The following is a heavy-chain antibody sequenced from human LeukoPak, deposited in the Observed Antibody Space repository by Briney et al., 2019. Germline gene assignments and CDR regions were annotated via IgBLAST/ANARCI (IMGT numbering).Heavy chain of an antibody. J-gene: IGHJ6*02. CDR3: ARDCYYDSSGSYYGMDV. CDR2: IYYSGST. D-gene: IGHD3-22*01. Sequence: SQTLSLTCTVSGGSISSYYWSWIRQPPGKGLEWIGYIYYSGSTNYNPSLKSRVTISVDTSKNQFSLKLSSVTAADTAVYYCARDCYYDSSGSYYGMDVWGQGTTVTVSS. V-gene: IGHV4-59*01. CDR1: GGSISSYY.